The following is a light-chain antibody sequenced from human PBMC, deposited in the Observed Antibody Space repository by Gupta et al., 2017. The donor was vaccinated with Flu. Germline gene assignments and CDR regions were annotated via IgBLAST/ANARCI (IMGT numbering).Light chain of an antibody. CDR1: QSILYNSNNKNY. CDR2: YAS. Sequence: DIVMTQSPDSLAVSLGERATINCKSSQSILYNSNNKNYLAWYQQKPGQPPKLLLHYASTRESGVPDRFSGSGSGTEFTLTISSLTAEDVAVSEGQQYERSPLTLGQGTRLEIK. J-gene: IGKJ5*01. CDR3: QQYERSPLT. V-gene: IGKV4-1*01.